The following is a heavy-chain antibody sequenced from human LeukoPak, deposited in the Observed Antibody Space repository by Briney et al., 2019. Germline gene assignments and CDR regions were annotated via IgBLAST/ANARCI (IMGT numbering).Heavy chain of an antibody. Sequence: GGSLRLSCAASGFTFSHHWMHWVRQVPGKGLVWVSRINSDGSSTTYADSVKGRFSISRDNARNTLYLQMNSLRAEDTAVHYCARATSYSNYGMDVWGQGTTVTVSS. J-gene: IGHJ6*02. CDR3: ARATSYSNYGMDV. V-gene: IGHV3-74*01. CDR2: INSDGSST. CDR1: GFTFSHHW. D-gene: IGHD6-13*01.